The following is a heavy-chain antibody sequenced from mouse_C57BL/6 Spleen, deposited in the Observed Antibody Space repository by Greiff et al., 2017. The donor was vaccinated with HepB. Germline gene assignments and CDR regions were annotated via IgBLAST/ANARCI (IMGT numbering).Heavy chain of an antibody. D-gene: IGHD1-1*01. J-gene: IGHJ2*01. V-gene: IGHV1-64*01. CDR3: ARGDIATVVADYFDY. CDR2: IHPNSGST. CDR1: GYTFTSYW. Sequence: QVQLQQPGAELVKPGASVKLSCTASGYTFTSYWMHWVKQRPGQGLEWIGMIHPNSGSTNYNEKFKSKATLTVAKSSSTAYMQLSSLTSEDSAVYYCARGDIATVVADYFDYWGQGTTLTVSS.